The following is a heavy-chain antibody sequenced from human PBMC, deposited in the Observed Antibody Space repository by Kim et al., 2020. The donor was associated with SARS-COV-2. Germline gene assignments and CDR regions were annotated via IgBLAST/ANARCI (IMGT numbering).Heavy chain of an antibody. D-gene: IGHD6-13*01. CDR3: VKVIYRGSWSDLGGFDI. J-gene: IGHJ3*02. CDR2: ISWNRGSI. CDR1: GFTFDDYG. Sequence: GGSLRLSCAASGFTFDDYGMHWVRQAPGKGLEWVSGISWNRGSIGYSDSVKGRFTISRDNAKNSLYLQMNSLRAEDTALYYCVKVIYRGSWSDLGGFDIWGQGTQVTVSS. V-gene: IGHV3-9*01.